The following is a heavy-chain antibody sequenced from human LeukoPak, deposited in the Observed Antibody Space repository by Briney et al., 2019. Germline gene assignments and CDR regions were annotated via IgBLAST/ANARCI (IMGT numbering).Heavy chain of an antibody. CDR1: GFTFSSYA. D-gene: IGHD3-10*01. V-gene: IGHV3-23*01. CDR3: AKSRDHGSGSYFHYFDY. Sequence: GGSLRLSCAASGFTFSSYAMSWVRQAPGKGLEWVSAISGSGGSTYYADSVKGRFTISRDNSKNTLYLQMNSLRAEGTAVYYCAKSRDHGSGSYFHYFDYWGQGTLVTVSS. CDR2: ISGSGGST. J-gene: IGHJ4*02.